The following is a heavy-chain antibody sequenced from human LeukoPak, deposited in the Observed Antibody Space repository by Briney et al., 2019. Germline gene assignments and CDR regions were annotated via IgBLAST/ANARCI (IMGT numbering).Heavy chain of an antibody. V-gene: IGHV4-59*01. CDR3: ARDPGPGYDSSGYYYDY. CDR1: GGSISRYY. D-gene: IGHD3-22*01. Sequence: SETLSLTCTGSGGSISRYYWSWIRQPPGKGLEGIGYIYYSGSTNYNPSLKSRVTISVDTSKNQFSLKLSSVTAADTAVYYCARDPGPGYDSSGYYYDYWGQGTLVTVSS. CDR2: IYYSGST. J-gene: IGHJ4*02.